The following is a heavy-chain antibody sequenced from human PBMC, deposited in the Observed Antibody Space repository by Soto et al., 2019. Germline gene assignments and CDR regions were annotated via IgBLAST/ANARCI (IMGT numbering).Heavy chain of an antibody. CDR2: IWYDGSNK. Sequence: GGSLRLSCAASGFTFSSYGMHWVRQAPGKGLEWVAVIWYDGSNKYYADSVKGRFTISRDNSKNTLYLQMNSLRAEDTAVYYCARDSTGYYQNAFDTWGQGTMVTVSS. J-gene: IGHJ3*02. V-gene: IGHV3-33*01. CDR3: ARDSTGYYQNAFDT. CDR1: GFTFSSYG. D-gene: IGHD2-2*01.